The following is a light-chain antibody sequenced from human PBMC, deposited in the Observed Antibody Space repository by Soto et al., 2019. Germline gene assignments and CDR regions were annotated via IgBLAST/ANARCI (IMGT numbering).Light chain of an antibody. Sequence: AIQLTQSPSSLSASVGDSVTITCRASQGISSALAWYQQTPGRAPKLLIYDASTLASGVTSRFSGSRSGTDFTLTVSSLQPEDFATYYCQQFDDYPFTVGPETKVDI. J-gene: IGKJ3*01. V-gene: IGKV1D-13*01. CDR2: DAS. CDR3: QQFDDYPFT. CDR1: QGISSA.